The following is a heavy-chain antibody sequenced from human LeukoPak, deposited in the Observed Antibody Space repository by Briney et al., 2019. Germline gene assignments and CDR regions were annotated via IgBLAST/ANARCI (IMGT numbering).Heavy chain of an antibody. Sequence: PSETLSLTCAVYGGSFSGYYWSWIRQPPGKGLEWIGYIYYSGSTNYNPSLKSRVTISVDTSKNQSSLKLSSVTAADTAVYYCARRRYDFWSGPSDAFDIWGQGTMVTVSS. D-gene: IGHD3-3*01. CDR1: GGSFSGYY. CDR2: IYYSGST. CDR3: ARRRYDFWSGPSDAFDI. V-gene: IGHV4-59*01. J-gene: IGHJ3*02.